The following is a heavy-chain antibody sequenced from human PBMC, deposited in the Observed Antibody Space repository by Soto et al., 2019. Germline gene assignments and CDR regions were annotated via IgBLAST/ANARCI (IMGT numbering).Heavy chain of an antibody. D-gene: IGHD6-13*01. V-gene: IGHV3-23*01. Sequence: EVQLLESGGGWVQPGGSLRLSCAASGFTFSGNAMSWVRQAPGKGLDWVSAISGSGGSKYYADSVKGGFTISRDNSKNTLYLQMNSLRAEDTAVYYCAKERDFIAAAGYFDYWGQGTLVTVSS. CDR1: GFTFSGNA. CDR3: AKERDFIAAAGYFDY. J-gene: IGHJ4*02. CDR2: ISGSGGSK.